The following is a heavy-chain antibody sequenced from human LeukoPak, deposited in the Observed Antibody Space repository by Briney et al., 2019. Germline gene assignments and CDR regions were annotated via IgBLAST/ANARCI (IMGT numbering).Heavy chain of an antibody. J-gene: IGHJ4*02. CDR3: ARLFDTSFYYLN. D-gene: IGHD2/OR15-2a*01. V-gene: IGHV4-39*01. CDR2: FFYSGNT. CDR1: GVSSSSNNYF. Sequence: SSETLSLTCTVSGVSSSSNNYFWGWVRQPPGKRLEWIASFFYSGNTYYNPSLKSRVTISVDTSKNQFSLRLNSVTAADTAVYYCARLFDTSFYYLNWGQGTLVTVSS.